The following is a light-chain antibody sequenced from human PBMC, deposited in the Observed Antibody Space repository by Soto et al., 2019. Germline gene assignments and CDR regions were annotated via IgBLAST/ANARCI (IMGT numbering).Light chain of an antibody. CDR3: QQCGGSPLFS. CDR1: QSISSY. V-gene: IGKV1-39*01. CDR2: AAS. J-gene: IGKJ3*01. Sequence: DIQMTQSPSSLSASVGDRVTITCRASQSISSYLNWYQQKPGKAPKLLIYAASSLQSGVPSRFSGSGSGTDFTLTISRLEPEDFAVYYCQQCGGSPLFSFGPGTRVDI.